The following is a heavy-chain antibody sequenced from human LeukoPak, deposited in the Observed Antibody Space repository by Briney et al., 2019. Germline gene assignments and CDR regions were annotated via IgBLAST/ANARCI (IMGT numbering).Heavy chain of an antibody. D-gene: IGHD3-22*01. Sequence: ASVKVSCKASGGIFSSYAISWVRQAPGQGLEWMGRIIPIFGTANYAQKFQGRVTITTDESTSTAYMELSSLRSEDTAVYYCARDRHSSGYPDYWGQGTLVTVSS. CDR1: GGIFSSYA. V-gene: IGHV1-69*05. CDR3: ARDRHSSGYPDY. J-gene: IGHJ4*02. CDR2: IIPIFGTA.